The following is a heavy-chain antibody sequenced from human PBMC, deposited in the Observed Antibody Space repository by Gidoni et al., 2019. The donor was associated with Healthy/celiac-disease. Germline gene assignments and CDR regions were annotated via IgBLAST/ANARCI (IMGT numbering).Heavy chain of an antibody. CDR3: ARDLGEMATTHFDY. D-gene: IGHD3-10*01. CDR1: GSTFTGDY. V-gene: IGHV1-2*02. CDR2: INHNSGGT. Sequence: QVQLVQSGAAVKKPEAFVKVFCMDSGSTFTGDYMHWVRQAPGDGVGCMGWINHNSGGTNYAQKFQGRVTMTRDTSISTAYRELSRLRSDDTAVYYCARDLGEMATTHFDYWGQGTLVTVSS. J-gene: IGHJ4*02.